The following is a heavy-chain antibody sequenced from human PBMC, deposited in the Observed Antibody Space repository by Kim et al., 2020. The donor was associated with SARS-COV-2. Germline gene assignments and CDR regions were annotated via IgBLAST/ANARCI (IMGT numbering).Heavy chain of an antibody. J-gene: IGHJ6*02. Sequence: SGPTLVNPTQTLTLTCTFSGFPLNSSTMFVSWIRQRPGKALEWLALFDWDDDKNHSTSLKTRLTISKDTSKNQVVLRMTNMDPVDTATYYCARTRYTRNYYYGMDVWGQGTTVTVSS. D-gene: IGHD5-18*01. V-gene: IGHV2-70*01. CDR3: ARTRYTRNYYYGMDV. CDR2: FDWDDDK. CDR1: GFPLNSSTMF.